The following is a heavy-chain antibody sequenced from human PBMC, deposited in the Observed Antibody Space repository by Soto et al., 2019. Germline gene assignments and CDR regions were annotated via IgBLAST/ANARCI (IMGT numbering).Heavy chain of an antibody. D-gene: IGHD3-10*01. Sequence: EVQLVESGGGLVQPGGSLRLSCVASGFTLSCRSMHWVRQAPGKGLVWVSGIDNAGTDSTYADSVKGRFTSSRDNAKNMLYLQMNSLRVEDTAVYYCARGWFGPDVWGKGTTVTVSS. V-gene: IGHV3-74*01. J-gene: IGHJ6*04. CDR3: ARGWFGPDV. CDR1: GFTLSCRS. CDR2: IDNAGTDS.